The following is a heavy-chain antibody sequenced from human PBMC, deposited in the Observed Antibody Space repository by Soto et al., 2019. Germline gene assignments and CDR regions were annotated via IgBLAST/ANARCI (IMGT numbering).Heavy chain of an antibody. V-gene: IGHV3-74*03. CDR2: INGDGSST. Sequence: EVQLVESGGGLVQPGGSLRLSCAASGFAFSTYWMHWVRQAPGKGLVWVSRINGDGSSTKSADSVKGRLTISRDNARNTLYLQMNSLRAEYTAVYYCARPGVTTVTNFWFDSWGQGTLVTVSS. D-gene: IGHD4-4*01. CDR3: ARPGVTTVTNFWFDS. CDR1: GFAFSTYW. J-gene: IGHJ5*01.